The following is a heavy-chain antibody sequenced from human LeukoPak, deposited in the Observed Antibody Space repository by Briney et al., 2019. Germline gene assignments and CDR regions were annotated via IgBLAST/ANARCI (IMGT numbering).Heavy chain of an antibody. Sequence: SETLSLTCSVSGGSISSYYWSWIRQPPGKGLEWIGYIYYSGSTNYNPSLKSRVTISVDTSKNQFSLKLRSATAADTAVYYCARGSPAIFGVVIMNFGVDYWGQGALVTVSS. J-gene: IGHJ4*02. CDR1: GGSISSYY. V-gene: IGHV4-59*01. CDR2: IYYSGST. CDR3: ARGSPAIFGVVIMNFGVDY. D-gene: IGHD3-3*01.